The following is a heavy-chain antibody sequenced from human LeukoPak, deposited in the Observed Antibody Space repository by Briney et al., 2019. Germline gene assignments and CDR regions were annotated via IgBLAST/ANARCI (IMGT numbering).Heavy chain of an antibody. J-gene: IGHJ4*01. CDR2: IHRTAGP. D-gene: IGHD6-13*01. CDR3: ARGLYALRHSSWNY. V-gene: IGHV4-34*01. CDR1: GGSFSGYS. Sequence: SETLSLTYAVSGGSFSGYSWTWNRQTPGKGLEWIGDIHRTAGPTYNPSLKSRVTITLDTSQNHFSLKLNSVTAADTGVYYCARGLYALRHSSWNYWGHGTLVTVSS.